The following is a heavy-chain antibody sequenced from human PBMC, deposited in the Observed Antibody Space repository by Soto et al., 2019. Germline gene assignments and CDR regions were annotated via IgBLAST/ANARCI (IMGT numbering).Heavy chain of an antibody. J-gene: IGHJ4*02. V-gene: IGHV4-59*02. D-gene: IGHD3-9*01. CDR1: GGSVSVYY. CDR3: ARGTAYYDILTGPEAYYFDY. Sequence: PSETLSLTCTISGGSVSVYYWSWIRQSTGQGLEWIGYIYASGSPYYNPSLKSRVTISADTSKNQFSLKLSSVTAADTAVYYCARGTAYYDILTGPEAYYFDYWGQGTLVTVSS. CDR2: IYASGSP.